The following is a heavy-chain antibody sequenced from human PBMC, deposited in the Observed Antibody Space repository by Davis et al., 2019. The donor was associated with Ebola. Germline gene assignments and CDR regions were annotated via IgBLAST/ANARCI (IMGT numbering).Heavy chain of an antibody. CDR2: FDPEDGET. V-gene: IGHV1-24*01. D-gene: IGHD1-26*01. J-gene: IGHJ4*02. CDR3: AKEERELSYFDY. Sequence: ASVKVSCKVSGYTLTELSMHWVRQAPGKGLEWMGGFDPEDGETIYAQKFQGRVTMTEDTSTDTAYMELSSLRSEDTAVYYCAKEERELSYFDYWGQGTLVTVSS. CDR1: GYTLTELS.